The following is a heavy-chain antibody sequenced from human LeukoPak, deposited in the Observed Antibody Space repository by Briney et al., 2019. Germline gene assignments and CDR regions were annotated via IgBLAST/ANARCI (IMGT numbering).Heavy chain of an antibody. D-gene: IGHD6-19*01. Sequence: PSETLSLTCAVSGGSISSGSYYWSWIRQPAGKGLEWIGRIYTSGSTNYNPSLKSRVTISVDTSKNQFSLKLSSVTAADTAVYYCARAEAASNPVDYWGQGTLVTVSS. J-gene: IGHJ4*02. V-gene: IGHV4-61*02. CDR3: ARAEAASNPVDY. CDR2: IYTSGST. CDR1: GGSISSGSYY.